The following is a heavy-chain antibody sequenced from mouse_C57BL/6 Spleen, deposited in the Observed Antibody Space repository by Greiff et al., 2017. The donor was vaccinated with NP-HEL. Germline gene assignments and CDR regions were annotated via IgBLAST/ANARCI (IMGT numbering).Heavy chain of an antibody. Sequence: EVMLVESGGGLVKPGGSLKLSCAASGFTFSDYGMHWVRQAPEKGLEWVAYISSGSSTIYYADTVKGRFTISRDNAKNTLFLQMTSLRSEDTAMYYCAEDGYYSMDYWGQGTSVTVSS. CDR2: ISSGSSTI. J-gene: IGHJ4*01. D-gene: IGHD2-3*01. CDR1: GFTFSDYG. CDR3: AEDGYYSMDY. V-gene: IGHV5-17*01.